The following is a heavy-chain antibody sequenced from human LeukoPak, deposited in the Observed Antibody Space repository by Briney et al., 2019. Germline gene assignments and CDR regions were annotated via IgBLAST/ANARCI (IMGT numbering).Heavy chain of an antibody. J-gene: IGHJ4*02. D-gene: IGHD3-22*01. V-gene: IGHV3-30*04. CDR3: ARDSGGYYSAPNDY. Sequence: PGGSLRLSCAASGFTFSSYAMHWVRQAPGKGLEWVAVISYDGSNKYYADSVKGRFTISRDNSKKTLYLQMNRRRAEDTAVYYCARDSGGYYSAPNDYWGQGTLVTVSS. CDR1: GFTFSSYA. CDR2: ISYDGSNK.